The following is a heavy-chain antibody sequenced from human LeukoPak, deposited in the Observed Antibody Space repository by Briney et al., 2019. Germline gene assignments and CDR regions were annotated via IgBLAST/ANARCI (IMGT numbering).Heavy chain of an antibody. V-gene: IGHV3-23*01. D-gene: IGHD1-26*01. CDR3: ARESGMAGLRDYYGMDV. CDR2: INGNGGST. J-gene: IGHJ6*02. Sequence: GGSLRLSCAASGFTFSRYAMSWVRQAPGKGLEWISTINGNGGSTFYADSVKGRFTISRGNAKNSLYLQMNSLRAEDTAVYYCARESGMAGLRDYYGMDVWGQGTTVTVSS. CDR1: GFTFSRYA.